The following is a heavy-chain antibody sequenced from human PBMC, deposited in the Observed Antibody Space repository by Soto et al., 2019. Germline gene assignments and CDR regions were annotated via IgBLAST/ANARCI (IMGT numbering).Heavy chain of an antibody. CDR1: GYSFTSYW. Sequence: GESLKISCKGSGYSFTSYWIVWVRQLPGKGLEWMGIIYPGDSDTRYSPSFQGQVTISADKSISTAYLQWSSLKASDTAMYYCARGGQGGGYDFYYYYGMDVWGQGTTVTVSS. D-gene: IGHD5-12*01. CDR3: ARGGQGGGYDFYYYYGMDV. CDR2: IYPGDSDT. V-gene: IGHV5-51*01. J-gene: IGHJ6*02.